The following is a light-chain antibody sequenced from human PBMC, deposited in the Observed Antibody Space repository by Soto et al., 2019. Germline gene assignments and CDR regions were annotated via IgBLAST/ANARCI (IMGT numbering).Light chain of an antibody. CDR2: DNN. J-gene: IGLJ2*01. V-gene: IGLV1-51*01. CDR1: SSNIGNSY. CDR3: GTWDSSLSAVV. Sequence: QAVVTQPPSVSAAPGQKVTISCSGSSSNIGNSYVSWYQQLPGTAPKLLIYDNNKRPSGIPDRFSGSKSGTSATLGITGLQTGDEVDYYCGTWDSSLSAVVFGGGTKVTVL.